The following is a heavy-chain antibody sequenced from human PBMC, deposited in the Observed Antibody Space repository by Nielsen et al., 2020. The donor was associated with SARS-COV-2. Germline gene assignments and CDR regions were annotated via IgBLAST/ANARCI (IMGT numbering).Heavy chain of an antibody. V-gene: IGHV3-30-3*01. CDR3: ARDGVLNCSSTSCYVAYYFDY. CDR1: GFTFSSYA. D-gene: IGHD2-2*01. J-gene: IGHJ4*02. Sequence: GKSLKISCAASGFTFSSYAMHWVRQAPGKGLEWVAVISYDGSNKYYADSVKGRFTISRDNSKNTLYLQMNSLRAEDTAVYYCARDGVLNCSSTSCYVAYYFDYWDQGTLVTVSS. CDR2: ISYDGSNK.